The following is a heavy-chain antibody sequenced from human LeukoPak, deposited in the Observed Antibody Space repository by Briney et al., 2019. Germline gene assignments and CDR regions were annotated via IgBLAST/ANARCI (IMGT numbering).Heavy chain of an antibody. CDR2: IIPILGIA. Sequence: ASVKVSCKASGGTFSSYAISWVRQAPGQGLEWMGRIIPILGIANYAQKFQGRVTITADKSTSTAYMELSSLRSEDTAVYYCARDKDDSSGYYSGYWGQGTLVTVSS. CDR1: GGTFSSYA. CDR3: ARDKDDSSGYYSGY. V-gene: IGHV1-69*04. D-gene: IGHD3-22*01. J-gene: IGHJ4*02.